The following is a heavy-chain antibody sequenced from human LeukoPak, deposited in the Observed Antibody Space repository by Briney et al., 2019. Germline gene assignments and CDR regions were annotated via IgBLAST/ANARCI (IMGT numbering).Heavy chain of an antibody. D-gene: IGHD1-26*01. Sequence: SSVKVSCKASGGTFSSYAISWVRQAPGQGLEWMGGTIPIFGTANYAQKFQGRVTITTDESTSTAYMELSSLRSEDTAVYYCARGPKSLAYSGSYPAWGQGTLVTVSS. CDR2: TIPIFGTA. V-gene: IGHV1-69*05. J-gene: IGHJ5*02. CDR1: GGTFSSYA. CDR3: ARGPKSLAYSGSYPA.